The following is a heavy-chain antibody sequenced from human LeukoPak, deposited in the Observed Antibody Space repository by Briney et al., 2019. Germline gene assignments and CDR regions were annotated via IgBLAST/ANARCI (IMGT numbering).Heavy chain of an antibody. D-gene: IGHD2-15*01. CDR3: ARKLGVVVAATGVHWFDP. V-gene: IGHV1-2*02. CDR1: GYTFTGYY. J-gene: IGHJ5*02. CDR2: INPNSGGT. Sequence: ASVKVSCKASGYTFTGYYMHWVRQAPGQGLEWMGWINPNSGGTNYAQKFQGGVTMTRDTSISTAYMELSRLRSDDTAVYYCARKLGVVVAATGVHWFDPWGQGTLVTVSS.